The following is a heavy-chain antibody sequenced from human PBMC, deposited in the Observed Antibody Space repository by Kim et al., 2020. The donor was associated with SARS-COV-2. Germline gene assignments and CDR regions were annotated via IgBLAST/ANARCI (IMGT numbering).Heavy chain of an antibody. J-gene: IGHJ6*02. CDR2: IIPIFGTA. D-gene: IGHD3-22*01. CDR1: GGTFSSYA. V-gene: IGHV1-69*13. CDR3: ARARGYYDSSGYSYYYGMDV. Sequence: SVKVSCKASGGTFSSYAISWVRQAPGQGLEWMGGIIPIFGTANYAQKFQGRVTITADESTSTAYMELSSLRSEDTAVYYCARARGYYDSSGYSYYYGMDVWGQGTTVTVSS.